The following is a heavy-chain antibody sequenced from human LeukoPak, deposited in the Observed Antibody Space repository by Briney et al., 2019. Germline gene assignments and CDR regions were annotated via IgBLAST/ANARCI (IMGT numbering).Heavy chain of an antibody. Sequence: SETLSLTCAVYGGSFSGYYWSWIRQPPGKGLEWIGEINHSGSTNYNPSLKSRVTISVDTSKNQFSLKLSSVTAADTAVYYCASTYCGGDCPVDYWGQGTLVTVSS. CDR2: INHSGST. CDR3: ASTYCGGDCPVDY. CDR1: GGSFSGYY. J-gene: IGHJ4*02. V-gene: IGHV4-34*01. D-gene: IGHD2-21*01.